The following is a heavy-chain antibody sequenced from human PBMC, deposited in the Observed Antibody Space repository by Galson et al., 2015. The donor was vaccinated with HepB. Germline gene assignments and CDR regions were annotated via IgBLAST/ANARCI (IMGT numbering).Heavy chain of an antibody. CDR2: ISFDGSNK. CDR1: GFTFSSYG. V-gene: IGHV3-30*19. J-gene: IGHJ4*02. Sequence: SLRLSCAASGFTFSSYGMHWVRQAPGKGLEWITFISFDGSNKNYADSVKGRFTISRDNSKNTLYLQMNSLRPEDTAVYYCARRGGEAVADYWGQGTLVTVSS. D-gene: IGHD6-19*01. CDR3: ARRGGEAVADY.